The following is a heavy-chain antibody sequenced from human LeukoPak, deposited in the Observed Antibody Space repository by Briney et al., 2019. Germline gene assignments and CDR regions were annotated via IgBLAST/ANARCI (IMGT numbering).Heavy chain of an antibody. CDR2: ISSDGSST. Sequence: GGSLRLSCAASGFTFSSYWMHWVRHAPGKWLVWVSRISSDGSSTRYADSVKGRFTISSDNAKYTLYLQMNSLRAEDTAVYYCVRAGLGFDYWGQGTLVTVSS. CDR1: GFTFSSYW. J-gene: IGHJ4*02. CDR3: VRAGLGFDY. D-gene: IGHD3/OR15-3a*01. V-gene: IGHV3-74*01.